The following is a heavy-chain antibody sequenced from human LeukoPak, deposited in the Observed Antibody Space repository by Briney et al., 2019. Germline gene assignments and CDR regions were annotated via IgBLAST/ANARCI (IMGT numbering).Heavy chain of an antibody. J-gene: IGHJ4*02. CDR3: ARETAELGRSFDY. V-gene: IGHV4-4*07. D-gene: IGHD1-1*01. CDR2: IYTSGST. Sequence: PSETLSLTCTVSGDSISSHYWSWIRQPAGKGLEWIGRIYTSGSTNYKPSLTSRVTMSVDTSKNQFSLKLTSVTAADTAVYYCARETAELGRSFDYWGQGALVIVSS. CDR1: GDSISSHY.